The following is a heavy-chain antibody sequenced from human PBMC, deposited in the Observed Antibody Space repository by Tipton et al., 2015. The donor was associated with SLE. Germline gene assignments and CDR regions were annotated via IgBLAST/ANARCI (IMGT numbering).Heavy chain of an antibody. CDR2: ISSSGSTI. D-gene: IGHD2-2*01. Sequence: SLRLSCAASGFTFSTYEMNWVRQAPGKGLAWVSYISSSGSTIYYADSVQGRFTISRDNAKDSLYLQMNSLRAEDTAVYYCARDRAQPRNYFDYWGQGTLVTVSS. V-gene: IGHV3-48*03. CDR3: ARDRAQPRNYFDY. J-gene: IGHJ4*02. CDR1: GFTFSTYE.